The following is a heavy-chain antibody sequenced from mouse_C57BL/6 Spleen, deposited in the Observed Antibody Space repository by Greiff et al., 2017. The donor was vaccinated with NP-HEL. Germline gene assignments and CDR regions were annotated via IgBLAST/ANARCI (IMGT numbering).Heavy chain of an antibody. J-gene: IGHJ2*01. CDR3: ARVDYVFDY. CDR1: GYSITSGYY. V-gene: IGHV3-6*01. Sequence: EVQLQESGPGLVKPSQSLSLTCSVTGYSITSGYYWNWIRQFPGNKLEWMGYISYDGSNNYNPSLKNRISITRDTSKNQFFLKLNSVTTEDTATYYCARVDYVFDYWGQGTTLTVSS. D-gene: IGHD2-4*01. CDR2: ISYDGSN.